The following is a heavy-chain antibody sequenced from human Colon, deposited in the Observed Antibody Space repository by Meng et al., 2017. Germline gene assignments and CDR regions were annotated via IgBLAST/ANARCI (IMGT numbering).Heavy chain of an antibody. CDR3: ARGVSAAGLFDH. CDR2: IAHTGRT. CDR1: GVSISTTNW. D-gene: IGHD6-13*01. Sequence: QMLLRESGLGLVKTSGKLSRTRAVSGVSISTTNWWTWFRQSPGKGLEWIGEIAHTGRTNYNRSLKSRVTVTMDTSKNHFSLNVTSVTAADTAVYYCARGVSAAGLFDHWGQGTLVTVSS. J-gene: IGHJ4*02. V-gene: IGHV4-4*02.